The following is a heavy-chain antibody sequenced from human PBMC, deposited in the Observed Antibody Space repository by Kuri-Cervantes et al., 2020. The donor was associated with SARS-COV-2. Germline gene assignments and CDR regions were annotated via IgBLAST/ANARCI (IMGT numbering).Heavy chain of an antibody. CDR2: INHSGST. CDR1: GGSFSGYY. D-gene: IGHD5-18*01. V-gene: IGHV4-34*01. J-gene: IGHJ5*02. CDR3: AREGYSYGLSYNWFDP. Sequence: ESLKISCAVYGGSFSGYYWSWIRQPPGKGLEWIGEINHSGSTNYNPSHKSRVTISVDTSKNQFSLKLSSVTAADTAVYYCAREGYSYGLSYNWFDPWGQGTLVTVSS.